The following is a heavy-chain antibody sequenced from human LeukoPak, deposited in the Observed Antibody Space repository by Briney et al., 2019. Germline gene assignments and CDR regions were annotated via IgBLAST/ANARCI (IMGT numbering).Heavy chain of an antibody. CDR1: GGSISSYY. CDR3: ARVPAGLEWFDP. CDR2: IYYSGST. J-gene: IGHJ5*02. Sequence: SETLSLTCTVSGGSISSYYWSWIRQPPGKGLEWIGYIYYSGSTNYNPSLKSRVTISVDTSKNQFSLKLSSVTAADTAVYYCARVPAGLEWFDPWGQGTLVTVSS. D-gene: IGHD2-2*01. V-gene: IGHV4-59*01.